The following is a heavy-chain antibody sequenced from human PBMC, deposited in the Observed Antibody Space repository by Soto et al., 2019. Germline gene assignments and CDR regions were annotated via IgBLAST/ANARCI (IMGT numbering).Heavy chain of an antibody. CDR3: AREADYSNYVDWFDP. V-gene: IGHV1-18*04. CDR2: ISAYNGNT. J-gene: IGHJ5*02. D-gene: IGHD4-4*01. CDR1: GYTFTGYY. Sequence: ASVKVSCKASGYTFTGYYMHWVRQAPGQGLEWMGWISAYNGNTNYAQKLQGRVTMTTDTSTSTAYMELRSLRSDDTAVYYCAREADYSNYVDWFDPWGQGTLVTVSS.